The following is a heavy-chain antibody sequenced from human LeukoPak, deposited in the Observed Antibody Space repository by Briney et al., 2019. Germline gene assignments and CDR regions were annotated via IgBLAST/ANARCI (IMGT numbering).Heavy chain of an antibody. Sequence: SETLSLTCTVSGGSISSSSYYWGWIRQPPGKGLKWIGSIYYSGSTYYNPSLKSRVTISVDTSKNQFSLKLSSVTAADTAVYYCARYGGNSGFDYWGQGTLVTVSS. D-gene: IGHD4-23*01. CDR1: GGSISSSSYY. CDR2: IYYSGST. CDR3: ARYGGNSGFDY. J-gene: IGHJ4*02. V-gene: IGHV4-39*07.